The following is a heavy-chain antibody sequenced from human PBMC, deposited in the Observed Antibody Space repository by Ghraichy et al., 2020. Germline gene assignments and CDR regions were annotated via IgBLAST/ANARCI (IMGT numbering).Heavy chain of an antibody. Sequence: ASVKVSCKTSSSRFTNYGITWLLQSPGQVLEWMGWITTSKGNTHSAQKLQGRVTMTTDTSTSTVYMELRSLTYDDTAVYYCARGINYFDPWGQGTLVTVSS. V-gene: IGHV1-18*04. J-gene: IGHJ5*02. CDR2: ITTSKGNT. CDR1: SSRFTNYG. D-gene: IGHD1-7*01. CDR3: ARGINYFDP.